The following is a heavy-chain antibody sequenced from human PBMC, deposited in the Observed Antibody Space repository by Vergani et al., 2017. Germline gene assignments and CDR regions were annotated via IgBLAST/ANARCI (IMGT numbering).Heavy chain of an antibody. D-gene: IGHD7-27*01. V-gene: IGHV4-4*07. Sequence: QVQMQESGPGLVKTSETLSLTCSASGAPISYWCWSWLRQPAGKGLEWIGRLCPSGSTNYKPSLKSRVTMSRDPSQNQFSLKLTSVTAADTAVYYCATGAGPFNIWGQGTLVTVSS. CDR3: ATGAGPFNI. CDR1: GAPISYWC. CDR2: LCPSGST. J-gene: IGHJ4*02.